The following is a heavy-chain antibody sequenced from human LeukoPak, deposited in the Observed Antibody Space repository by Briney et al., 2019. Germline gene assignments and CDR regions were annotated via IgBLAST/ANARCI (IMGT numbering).Heavy chain of an antibody. CDR2: MNPNSGNT. CDR1: GYTFTSYG. V-gene: IGHV1-8*02. D-gene: IGHD3-22*01. J-gene: IGHJ4*02. Sequence: ASVKVSCKASGYTFTSYGINWVRQATGQGLEWMGWMNPNSGNTGYAQKFQGRVTMTRNTSISTAYMELSSLRSEDTAVYYCARGGKSSGYYGYWGQGTLVTVSS. CDR3: ARGGKSSGYYGY.